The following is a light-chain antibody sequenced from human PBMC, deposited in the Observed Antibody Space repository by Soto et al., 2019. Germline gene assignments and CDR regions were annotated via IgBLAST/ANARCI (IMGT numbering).Light chain of an antibody. J-gene: IGLJ2*01. CDR2: SND. Sequence: QSVLTQPPSASGTPGQRVSISCSGGSSNIGTNTVNWYQHLPGTAPKLLIFSNDERPSGVPDRFSVSKSGTSASLAISGLQSDDEADYYCATWDDSLNGVVFGGGTKLTVL. V-gene: IGLV1-44*01. CDR1: SSNIGTNT. CDR3: ATWDDSLNGVV.